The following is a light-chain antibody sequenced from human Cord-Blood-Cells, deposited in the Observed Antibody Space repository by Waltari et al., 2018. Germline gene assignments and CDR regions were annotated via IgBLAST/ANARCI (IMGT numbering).Light chain of an antibody. Sequence: QSALTQPASVPGSPGQSITIPCTGTSSDVCGYNYVAWYQQHPGKAPKLMIYEVSNRPSGVSNRFSGSKSGNTASLTISGLQAEDEADYYCSSYTSSSTYVFGTGTKVTVL. CDR3: SSYTSSSTYV. CDR1: SSDVCGYNY. CDR2: EVS. J-gene: IGLJ1*01. V-gene: IGLV2-14*01.